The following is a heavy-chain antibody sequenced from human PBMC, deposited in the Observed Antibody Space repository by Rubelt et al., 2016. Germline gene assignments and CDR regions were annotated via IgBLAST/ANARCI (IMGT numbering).Heavy chain of an antibody. CDR2: IKQDGSEK. Sequence: EVQLVESGGGLIQPGGSLRLSCAVSGFTVSVNYMSWVRQAPGKGLEWVANIKQDGSEKYYVDSVKGRFTISRDNSKNTLYLQMNSLRAEDTAVYYCARPTRGEGGYWGQGTLVTVSS. V-gene: IGHV3-7*03. CDR3: ARPTRGEGGY. J-gene: IGHJ4*02. D-gene: IGHD3-16*01. CDR1: GFTVSVNY.